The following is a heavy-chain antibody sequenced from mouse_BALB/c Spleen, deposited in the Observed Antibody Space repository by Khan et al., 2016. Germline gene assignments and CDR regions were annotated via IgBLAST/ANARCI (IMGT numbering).Heavy chain of an antibody. CDR2: INTNTGAP. CDR3: ARWYGNYALDY. V-gene: IGHV9-3*02. CDR1: GYTFTNYG. D-gene: IGHD2-10*02. J-gene: IGHJ4*01. Sequence: QIQLVQSGPELKKPGETVKISCKASGYTFTNYGVHWVKQAPGKGLKWMGWINTNTGAPTYAEEFKGRFAFSLETSASTAFLQIDNLKNEDTATYFCARWYGNYALDYWGQGPSVTVSS.